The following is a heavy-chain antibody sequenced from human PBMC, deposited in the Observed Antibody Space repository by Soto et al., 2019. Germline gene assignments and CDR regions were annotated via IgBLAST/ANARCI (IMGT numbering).Heavy chain of an antibody. D-gene: IGHD5-12*01. CDR1: GFTFSSYG. J-gene: IGHJ6*02. CDR2: ISYDGSNK. V-gene: IGHV3-30*18. Sequence: RLSCAASGFTFSSYGMHWVRQAPGKGLEWVAVISYDGSNKYYADSVKGRFTISRDNSKNTLYLQMNSLRAEDTAVYYCAKGGDGYKIDYYYGMDVWGQGTTVTVSS. CDR3: AKGGDGYKIDYYYGMDV.